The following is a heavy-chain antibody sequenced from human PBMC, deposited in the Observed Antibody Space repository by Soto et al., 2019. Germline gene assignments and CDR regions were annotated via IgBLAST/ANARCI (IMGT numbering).Heavy chain of an antibody. CDR1: GGTFISYT. V-gene: IGHV1-69*08. CDR3: GRDGGVKLERPLDY. CDR2: IIPILGIA. Sequence: QVQLVQSGAEVKKPGSSLKFSCKASGGTFISYTISWVRQAPGQGLEWMGRIIPILGIANYAQKFQGRVTITADKSTRTAYMELSSLRAEDTAVYYCGRDGGVKLERPLDYWGQGTLVTVSS. J-gene: IGHJ4*02. D-gene: IGHD1-1*01.